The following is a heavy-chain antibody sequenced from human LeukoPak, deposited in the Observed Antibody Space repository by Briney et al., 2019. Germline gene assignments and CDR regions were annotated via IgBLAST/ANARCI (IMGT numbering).Heavy chain of an antibody. Sequence: ASVKVSCKASGYTFIRNGISWVRQAPGQGLEWMGWISAHNGNTNYAQKFQGRVTMTTDTSTSTAYMELRSQRSDDTAVYYCARDYNFVPDYWGQGTLVTVSS. J-gene: IGHJ4*02. V-gene: IGHV1-18*01. CDR3: ARDYNFVPDY. CDR1: GYTFIRNG. CDR2: ISAHNGNT. D-gene: IGHD1-20*01.